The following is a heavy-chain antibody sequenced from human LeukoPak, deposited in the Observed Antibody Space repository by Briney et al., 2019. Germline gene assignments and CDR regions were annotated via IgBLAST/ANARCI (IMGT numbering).Heavy chain of an antibody. V-gene: IGHV1-2*02. J-gene: IGHJ4*02. CDR1: GYTFTGYY. CDR2: INPNSGGT. CDR3: ARVSGSYKWFDC. Sequence: ASVKVSCKASGYTFTGYYMHWVRQAPGQGLEWMGWINPNSGGTNYAQKFQGRVTMTRDTSISTAYMELSRLRSDDTAVYYCARVSGSYKWFDCWGQGTLVTVSS. D-gene: IGHD1-26*01.